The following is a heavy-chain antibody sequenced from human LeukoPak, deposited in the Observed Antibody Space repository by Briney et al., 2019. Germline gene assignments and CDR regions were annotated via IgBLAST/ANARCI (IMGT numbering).Heavy chain of an antibody. V-gene: IGHV3-9*01. J-gene: IGHJ4*02. CDR3: AKDRTYSSSLYFDY. Sequence: GGSLRLSCAASGFTFDDYAMHWVRQAPGKDLEWVSGISWNSGSIGYADSVKGRFTISRDNAKNSLYLQMNSLRAEDTALYYCAKDRTYSSSLYFDYWGQGTLVTVSS. CDR2: ISWNSGSI. D-gene: IGHD6-6*01. CDR1: GFTFDDYA.